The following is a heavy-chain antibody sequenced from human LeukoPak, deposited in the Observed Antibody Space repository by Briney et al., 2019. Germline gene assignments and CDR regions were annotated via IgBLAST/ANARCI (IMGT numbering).Heavy chain of an antibody. J-gene: IGHJ4*02. D-gene: IGHD1-7*01. V-gene: IGHV4-59*01. CDR1: GGSISYYY. CDR2: IYYSGST. CDR3: ARSGTATTGTIIDY. Sequence: PSETLSLTCTVSGGSISYYYWSWIRQPPGKGLEWIGYIYYSGSTNYNPSFKSRVTISIDTPQNQFSLKLSSVTAADTAVYYCARSGTATTGTIIDYWGQGTLVTVSS.